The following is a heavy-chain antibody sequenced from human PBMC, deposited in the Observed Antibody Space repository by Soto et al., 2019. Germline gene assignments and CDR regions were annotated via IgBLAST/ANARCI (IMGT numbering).Heavy chain of an antibody. CDR1: GDSVSSNSAA. V-gene: IGHV6-1*01. D-gene: IGHD1-7*01. J-gene: IGHJ6*02. CDR3: AREGRYNGNYCGNYYGIDV. Sequence: SQTLSLTCAISGDSVSSNSAAWNWIRQSPSRGLEWLGRTYYRSTWDNDFAVSVKSRITINPDTSKNQFSLQLNSVTPEDTAVYDSAREGRYNGNYCGNYYGIDVWGQGTTVTVSS. CDR2: TYYRSTWDN.